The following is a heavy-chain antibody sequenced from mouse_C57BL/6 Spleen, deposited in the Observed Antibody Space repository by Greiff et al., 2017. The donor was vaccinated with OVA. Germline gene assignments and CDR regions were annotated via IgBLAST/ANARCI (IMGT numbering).Heavy chain of an antibody. CDR1: GYTFTDYY. CDR2: INPYNFLT. Sequence: EVQLQQSGPVLVKPGASVKMSCKASGYTFTDYYMNWLKQSHGKSLEWIGVINPYNFLTIYNHKFKGKATLTVDKSSSTAYMELNSLTSEDSAVYYCARGDWDRAYWGQGTLVTVSA. J-gene: IGHJ3*01. D-gene: IGHD4-1*01. V-gene: IGHV1-19*01. CDR3: ARGDWDRAY.